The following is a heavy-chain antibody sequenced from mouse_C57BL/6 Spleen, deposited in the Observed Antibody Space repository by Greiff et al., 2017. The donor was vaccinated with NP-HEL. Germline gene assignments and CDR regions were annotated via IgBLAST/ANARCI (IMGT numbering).Heavy chain of an antibody. J-gene: IGHJ4*01. V-gene: IGHV5-16*01. Sequence: EVKLVESEGGLVQPGSSMKLSCTASGFTFSDYYMAWVRQVPEKGLEWVANINYDGSSTYYLDSLKSRFIISRDNAKNILYLQMSSLKSEDTATYYCARDRSHYYGSSYDAMDYWGQGTSVTVSS. D-gene: IGHD1-1*01. CDR3: ARDRSHYYGSSYDAMDY. CDR2: INYDGSST. CDR1: GFTFSDYY.